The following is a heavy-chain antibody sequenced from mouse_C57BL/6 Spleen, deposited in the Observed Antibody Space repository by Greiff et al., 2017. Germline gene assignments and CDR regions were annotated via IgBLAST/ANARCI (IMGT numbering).Heavy chain of an antibody. CDR3: TTGGNYVLGY. Sequence: EVQLVESGAELVRPGASVKLSCTASGFNIKDDYMHWVKQRPEQGLEWIGWIDPENGDTEYASKFQGKATITADTSSNTAYLQLSSLTSEDTAVYYCTTGGNYVLGYWGQGTTLTVSS. V-gene: IGHV14-4*01. J-gene: IGHJ2*01. CDR1: GFNIKDDY. D-gene: IGHD2-1*01. CDR2: IDPENGDT.